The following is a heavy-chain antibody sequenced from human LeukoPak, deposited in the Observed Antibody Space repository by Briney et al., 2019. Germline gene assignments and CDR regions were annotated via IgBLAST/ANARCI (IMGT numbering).Heavy chain of an antibody. J-gene: IGHJ6*02. V-gene: IGHV3-23*01. CDR2: INSDGEIT. CDR1: GFIFSSYS. Sequence: GGSLRLSCAASGFIFSSYSMIWVRQAPGKGLEWVSVINSDGEITYYADSVKGRLTTSRDNSKSTLYLQMNSLRAEDTAVYHCAKTLRDLEWLTGELDVWGQGTAVTVSS. CDR3: AKTLRDLEWLTGELDV. D-gene: IGHD3-3*01.